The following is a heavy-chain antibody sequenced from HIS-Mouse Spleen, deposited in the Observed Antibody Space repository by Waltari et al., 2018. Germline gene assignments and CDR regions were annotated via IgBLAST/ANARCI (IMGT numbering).Heavy chain of an antibody. CDR1: GGSISSSSYY. D-gene: IGHD6-13*01. V-gene: IGHV4-39*07. J-gene: IGHJ2*01. CDR2: VYYSGST. Sequence: QLQLQESGPGLVKPSETLSLTCTVSGGSISSSSYYWGWIRQPPGKGLEWSGSVYYSGSTYCNPSLKGRVTISGDTSKNQFSPKLSSVTAADTAVYYCAREIPYSSSWYDWYFDLWGRGTLVTVSS. CDR3: AREIPYSSSWYDWYFDL.